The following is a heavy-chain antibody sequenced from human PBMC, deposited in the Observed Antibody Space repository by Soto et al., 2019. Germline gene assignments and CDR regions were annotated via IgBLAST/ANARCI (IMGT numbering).Heavy chain of an antibody. CDR2: ISYDGSNK. CDR1: GFSFSSYG. J-gene: IGHJ4*02. V-gene: IGHV3-30*03. D-gene: IGHD2-2*01. CDR3: ARVPSRINY. Sequence: GSLRLSCAASGFSFSSYGMHWVRQAPGKGLEWVALISYDGSNKYYADSVKGRFTISRDNSKNTLYLQMNSLRAEDTAVYYCARVPSRINYWGQGTLVTVSS.